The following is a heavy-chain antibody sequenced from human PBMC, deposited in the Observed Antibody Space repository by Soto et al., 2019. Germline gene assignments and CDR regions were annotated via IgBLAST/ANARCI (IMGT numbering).Heavy chain of an antibody. CDR2: ISGSAGRT. J-gene: IGHJ4*02. D-gene: IGHD3-10*01. Sequence: EVQLLESGGGLVQPGGSLRLSCAASGFTFSNYAMSCLRQPPGKGLEWVSAISGSAGRTYYADSVKGRFTISRHNSKNTLYLQMNSLRVEDTAVDYCAKEVVGSGNHDYWGQGTLVTVSS. CDR3: AKEVVGSGNHDY. V-gene: IGHV3-23*01. CDR1: GFTFSNYA.